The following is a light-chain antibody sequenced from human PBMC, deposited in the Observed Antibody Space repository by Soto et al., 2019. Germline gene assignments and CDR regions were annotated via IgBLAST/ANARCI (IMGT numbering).Light chain of an antibody. CDR2: AAS. CDR3: KLYGGSRIRYT. CDR1: QSVASHY. V-gene: IGKV3-20*01. J-gene: IGKJ2*01. Sequence: EIVLTQSPGTLSLSPGERATLSCRASQSVASHYLAWYQQTPGQAPRLLIYAASTRATGIPDRFSGSGSGTDCTLTISRLEPEDFAVYYCKLYGGSRIRYTFGQGTKLDIK.